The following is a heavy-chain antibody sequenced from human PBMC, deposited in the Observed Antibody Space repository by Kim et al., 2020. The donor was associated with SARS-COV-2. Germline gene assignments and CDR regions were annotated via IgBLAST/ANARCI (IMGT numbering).Heavy chain of an antibody. CDR3: ARSSGLRWPLAFDI. V-gene: IGHV1-2*02. D-gene: IGHD4-17*01. J-gene: IGHJ3*02. Sequence: AKKFQGRVTMTRETSISTAYMGLSRLRSDDTAVYYCARSSGLRWPLAFDIWGQGTMVTVSS.